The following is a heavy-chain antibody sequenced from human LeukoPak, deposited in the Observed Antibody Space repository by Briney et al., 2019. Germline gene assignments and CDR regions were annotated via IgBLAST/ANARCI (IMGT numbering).Heavy chain of an antibody. Sequence: PGRSLILSCAASGLIFSDYYMNWIRQAPGKGLQWVSSISGSGSVMYYADSVEGRFTISRDNAKSSLYLQMNSLRAEDTAVYYCARSTCRGDYKHPPGAFNMWGQGTMVTVSS. CDR3: ARSTCRGDYKHPPGAFNM. CDR2: ISGSGSVM. CDR1: GLIFSDYY. D-gene: IGHD2-21*02. J-gene: IGHJ3*02. V-gene: IGHV3-11*01.